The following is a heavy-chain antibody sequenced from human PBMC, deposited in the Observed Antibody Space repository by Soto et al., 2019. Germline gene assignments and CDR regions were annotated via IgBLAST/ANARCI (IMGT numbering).Heavy chain of an antibody. Sequence: QVQLVQSGAEVKKPGSSVKVSCKASGGTFSSYTISWVRQAPGQGLEWMGRIIPILGIANYAQKFQGRVTITADKSTSTAYMELSSLRSEDTAVYYCAGVPYYYGSGGMNWYFDLWGRGTLVTVSS. CDR2: IIPILGIA. CDR1: GGTFSSYT. CDR3: AGVPYYYGSGGMNWYFDL. D-gene: IGHD3-10*01. V-gene: IGHV1-69*02. J-gene: IGHJ2*01.